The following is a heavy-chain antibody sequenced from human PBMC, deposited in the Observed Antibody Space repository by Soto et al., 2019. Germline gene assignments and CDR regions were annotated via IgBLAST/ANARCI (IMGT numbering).Heavy chain of an antibody. Sequence: SEPLSLTWTVAGGSIISSSYYWGWMRQPPGKGLEWIASFFIGGNTYYNPSLKSRVTISVDTSKNQFSLKLSSVTAADTAVYYCARTPLLWGQGTLVTVSS. CDR3: ARTPLL. V-gene: IGHV4-39*07. CDR2: FFIGGNT. CDR1: GGSIISSSYY. D-gene: IGHD1-26*01. J-gene: IGHJ4*02.